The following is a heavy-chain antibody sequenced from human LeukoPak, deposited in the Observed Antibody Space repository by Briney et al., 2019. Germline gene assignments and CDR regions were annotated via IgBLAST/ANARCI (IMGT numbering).Heavy chain of an antibody. Sequence: GGSLRLSCAASGFTVSSNYMSWVRQAPGKGLEWVSAISGSGGTTYYADYVKGRFTISRDNSKNTLYLQMNSLRAEDTAVYFCTKMGDFDSSGYYRSSNWFDPWGQGTLVTVSS. D-gene: IGHD3-22*01. CDR3: TKMGDFDSSGYYRSSNWFDP. CDR1: GFTVSSNY. CDR2: ISGSGGTT. J-gene: IGHJ5*02. V-gene: IGHV3-23*01.